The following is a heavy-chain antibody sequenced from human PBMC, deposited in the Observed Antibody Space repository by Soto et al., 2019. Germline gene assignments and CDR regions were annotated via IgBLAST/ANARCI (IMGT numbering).Heavy chain of an antibody. D-gene: IGHD1-26*01. CDR2: IYYSAST. Sequence: SETVSLTCTVSGGSISSYYWSWIRQPPGKGLEWIGYIYYSASTNYNPSLKSRVTISVDTSKNQFSLKLSSVTAAVTAVYNCARNSGDTGIDYWGQGTLVTVSS. J-gene: IGHJ4*02. CDR3: ARNSGDTGIDY. CDR1: GGSISSYY. V-gene: IGHV4-59*01.